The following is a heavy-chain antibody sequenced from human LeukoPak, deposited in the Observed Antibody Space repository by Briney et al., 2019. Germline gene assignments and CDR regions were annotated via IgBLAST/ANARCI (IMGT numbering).Heavy chain of an antibody. CDR3: ARERYSSGWPQGFDP. Sequence: PSQTLSLTCTVSGGSISSGSYYWSWIRQPAGKGLEWIGRIYTSGSTNYNPSLKSRVTISVDTSKNQFSLKLSSVTAADTAVYYCARERYSSGWPQGFDPWGQGTLVTVSS. D-gene: IGHD6-19*01. V-gene: IGHV4-61*02. CDR1: GGSISSGSYY. J-gene: IGHJ5*02. CDR2: IYTSGST.